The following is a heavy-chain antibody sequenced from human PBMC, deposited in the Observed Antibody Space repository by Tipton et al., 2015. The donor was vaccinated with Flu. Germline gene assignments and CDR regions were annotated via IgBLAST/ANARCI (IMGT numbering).Heavy chain of an antibody. CDR3: ARGPARGSWSGSNFDS. V-gene: IGHV4-59*01. J-gene: IGHJ4*02. CDR2: IYYTGST. D-gene: IGHD3-3*01. CDR1: GDSISSYY. Sequence: TLSLTCTVSGDSISSYYWNWIRQPPGKGLEWIGHIYYTGSTNFNPSLKSRVTISADASKNQFSLKLSSVTAADTAIYYCARGPARGSWSGSNFDSWGQGTLVTVSS.